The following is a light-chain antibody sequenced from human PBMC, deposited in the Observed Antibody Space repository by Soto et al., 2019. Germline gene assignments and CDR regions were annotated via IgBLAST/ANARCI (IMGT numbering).Light chain of an antibody. Sequence: EIVLTQSPGTRYLSPGERATLSCRASQSFTSRSLAWYQQKPGLAPRLLISGTSHRAAGIPDLISGSGSATDFTLTISRLEHEDFAVYYCQQFSSYPLTFGGGTKVDIK. CDR1: QSFTSRS. V-gene: IGKV3-20*01. CDR3: QQFSSYPLT. CDR2: GTS. J-gene: IGKJ4*01.